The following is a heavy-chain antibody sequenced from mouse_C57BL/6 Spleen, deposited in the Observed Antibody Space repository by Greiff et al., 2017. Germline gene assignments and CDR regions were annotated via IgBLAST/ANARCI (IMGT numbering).Heavy chain of an antibody. CDR2: IDPENGDT. CDR3: TSDYAVVAY. CDR1: GYNFKDDY. D-gene: IGHD2-4*01. Sequence: EVQLQQSGAELVRPGASVKLSCTASGYNFKDDYMHWVKQRPEQCLEWIGWIDPENGDTEYASKFKGKATITADTSSNTAYLQLSSLTSEDTAVYDCTSDYAVVAYWGQGTLVTVSA. V-gene: IGHV14-4*01. J-gene: IGHJ3*01.